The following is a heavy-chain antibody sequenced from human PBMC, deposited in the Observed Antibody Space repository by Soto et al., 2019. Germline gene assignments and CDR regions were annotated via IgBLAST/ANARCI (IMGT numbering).Heavy chain of an antibody. CDR2: MNPNSGNT. CDR3: AIIGVGYPPLTDY. J-gene: IGHJ4*02. Sequence: ASVKVSCKDSVYTFTSYAMQWVRQATGQGLEWMGWMNPNSGNTGYAQKFQGRVTMTRNTSISTAYMELSSLRSEDTAVYYCAIIGVGYPPLTDYWGQGTLVTVSS. V-gene: IGHV1-8*02. D-gene: IGHD7-27*01. CDR1: VYTFTSYA.